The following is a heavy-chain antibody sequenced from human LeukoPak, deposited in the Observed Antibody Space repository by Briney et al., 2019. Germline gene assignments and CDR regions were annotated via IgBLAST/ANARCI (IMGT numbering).Heavy chain of an antibody. Sequence: GGSLRLSCAASGFTFDDYAMRWVRQAPGKGLEWVSGISWNSGSIGYADSVKGRFTISRDNAKNSLYLQMNSLRAEDTAVYYCAALVVVGYWGQGTLVTVSS. D-gene: IGHD2-2*01. CDR1: GFTFDDYA. CDR3: AALVVVGY. J-gene: IGHJ4*02. V-gene: IGHV3-9*01. CDR2: ISWNSGSI.